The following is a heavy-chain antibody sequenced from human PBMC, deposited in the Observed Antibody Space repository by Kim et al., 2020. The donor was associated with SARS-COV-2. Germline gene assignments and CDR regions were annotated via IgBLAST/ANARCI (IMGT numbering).Heavy chain of an antibody. J-gene: IGHJ6*02. V-gene: IGHV3-9*01. D-gene: IGHD2-8*02. CDR2: IGWNGGSK. CDR3: AKIRWDFTDYGMDV. CDR1: GFTLNDYA. Sequence: GGSLRLSCAASGFTLNDYAMHWVRQAPGKGLEGVSGIGWNGGSKGYADSVKGRFTISRDNAKNPLYLQMNSLGAEDTALYYCAKIRWDFTDYGMDVWGQGTTVTVSS.